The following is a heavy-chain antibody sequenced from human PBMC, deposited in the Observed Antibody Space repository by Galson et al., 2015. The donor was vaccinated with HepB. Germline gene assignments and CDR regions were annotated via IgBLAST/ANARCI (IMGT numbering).Heavy chain of an antibody. CDR1: GFTLSSYS. D-gene: IGHD3-22*01. CDR3: ARAQMSMMIGYSDY. Sequence: SLRLSCAASGFTLSSYSMNWVRQAPGKGLEWVAGIWYDGSYKYYADSVKGRFIISRDNSENTMFLQVNNLRAEDTAMYYCARAQMSMMIGYSDYWGQGILGTVSA. J-gene: IGHJ4*02. V-gene: IGHV3-33*08. CDR2: IWYDGSYK.